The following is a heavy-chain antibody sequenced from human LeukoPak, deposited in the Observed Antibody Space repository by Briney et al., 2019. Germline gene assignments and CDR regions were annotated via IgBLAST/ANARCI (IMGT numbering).Heavy chain of an antibody. Sequence: SETLSLTCAVYGGSFSAYYWSWIRQPPGKGLEWIGEINHSGSTNYNPSLKSRVTISINTSKNQFSLEMSSVTAADTAVYYCARGRGARSSRWYNWFDPWGQGTLVTVSS. CDR2: INHSGST. CDR1: GGSFSAYY. V-gene: IGHV4-34*01. J-gene: IGHJ5*02. D-gene: IGHD6-13*01. CDR3: ARGRGARSSRWYNWFDP.